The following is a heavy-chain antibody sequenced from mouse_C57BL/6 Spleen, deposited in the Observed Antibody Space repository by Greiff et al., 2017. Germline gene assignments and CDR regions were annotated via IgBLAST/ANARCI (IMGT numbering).Heavy chain of an antibody. CDR1: GYTFTDYY. D-gene: IGHD1-1*01. CDR3: ARNEFITTVVARGYAMDY. CDR2: INPYNGGT. Sequence: VHVKQSGPVLVKPGASVKMSCKASGYTFTDYYMNWVKQSHGKSLEWIGVINPYNGGTSYNQKFKGKATLTVDKSSSTAYMELNSLTSEDSAVYYCARNEFITTVVARGYAMDYWGQGTSVTVSS. J-gene: IGHJ4*01. V-gene: IGHV1-19*01.